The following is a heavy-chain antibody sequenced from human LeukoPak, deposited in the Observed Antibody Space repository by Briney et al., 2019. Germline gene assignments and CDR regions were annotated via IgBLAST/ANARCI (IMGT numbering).Heavy chain of an antibody. J-gene: IGHJ4*02. CDR2: IKEDGGEI. CDR1: GXTFSRSW. D-gene: IGHD2-15*01. CDR3: ARDRGGRSGLDD. Sequence: GGSLRLSCAASGXTFSRSWMSWVRQAPGKGLEWVGFIKEDGGEIYYVDSVKGRFTISRDNGANSLYLQMNSLRAEDTAVYYCARDRGGRSGLDDWGQGTLVTVSS. V-gene: IGHV3-7*04.